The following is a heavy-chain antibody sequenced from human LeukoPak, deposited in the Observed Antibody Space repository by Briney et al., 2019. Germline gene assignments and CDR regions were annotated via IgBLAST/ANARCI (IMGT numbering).Heavy chain of an antibody. CDR3: TTDPATVTIRGSG. V-gene: IGHV3-15*01. J-gene: IGHJ4*02. CDR1: GFTFSNAW. Sequence: GGSLRLSCAASGFTFSNAWMSWVRQAPGKGLEWVGRIKSKTDGGTTDYAAPVEGRFTISRDDSKNTLYLQMNSLKTEDTAVYYCTTDPATVTIRGSGWGQGTLVTVSS. D-gene: IGHD4-11*01. CDR2: IKSKTDGGTT.